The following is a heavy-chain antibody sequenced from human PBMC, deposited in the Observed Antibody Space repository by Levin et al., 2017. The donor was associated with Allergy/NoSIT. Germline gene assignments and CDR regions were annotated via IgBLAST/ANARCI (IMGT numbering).Heavy chain of an antibody. CDR3: ARAHIVATIFWFDP. J-gene: IGHJ5*02. V-gene: IGHV4-59*01. CDR1: GGSISSYY. Sequence: PSETLSLTCTVSGGSISSYYWSWIRQPPGKGLEWIGYIYYSGSTNYNPSLKSRVTISVDTSKNQFSLKLSSVTAADTAVYYCARAHIVATIFWFDPWGQGTLVTVSS. CDR2: IYYSGST. D-gene: IGHD5-12*01.